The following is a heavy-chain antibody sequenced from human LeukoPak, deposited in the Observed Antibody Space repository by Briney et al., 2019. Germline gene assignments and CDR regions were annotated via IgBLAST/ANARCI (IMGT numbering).Heavy chain of an antibody. V-gene: IGHV3-7*01. CDR2: IKQDGSEK. D-gene: IGHD6-19*01. Sequence: GGSLRLSCAASGFTFSSYWMSWVRQAPGKGLEWVANIKQDGSEKYYVGSVKGRFTISRDNAKNSLYLQMNSLRAEDTAVYYCAREGYSSGWPFDYWGQGTLVTVSS. J-gene: IGHJ4*02. CDR3: AREGYSSGWPFDY. CDR1: GFTFSSYW.